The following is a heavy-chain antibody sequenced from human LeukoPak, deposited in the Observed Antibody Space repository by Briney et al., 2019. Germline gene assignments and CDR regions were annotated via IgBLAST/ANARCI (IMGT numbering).Heavy chain of an antibody. Sequence: SETLSLTCAVYGGSFRGYYWSWIRQPPGKGLEWIGEINHNGNTNYNPSLKSRVTISVDTSKDQFSLKLSSVTAADTAVYYCARHGLVAARHAFDIWGQGTMVTVSS. D-gene: IGHD6-6*01. CDR3: ARHGLVAARHAFDI. CDR1: GGSFRGYY. CDR2: INHNGNT. J-gene: IGHJ3*02. V-gene: IGHV4-34*01.